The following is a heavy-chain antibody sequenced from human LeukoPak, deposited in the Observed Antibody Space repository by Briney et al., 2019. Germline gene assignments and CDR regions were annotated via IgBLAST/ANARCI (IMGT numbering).Heavy chain of an antibody. Sequence: GGSLRLSCAASGFTFSSYEMNWVRQAPGKGLEWVSYISSSGSTIYYADSVKGRFTISRDNAKNSLYPQMNSLRAEDTAVYYCGTSPRGWFDPWGQGTLVTVSS. D-gene: IGHD2-2*01. J-gene: IGHJ5*02. CDR2: ISSSGSTI. V-gene: IGHV3-48*03. CDR3: GTSPRGWFDP. CDR1: GFTFSSYE.